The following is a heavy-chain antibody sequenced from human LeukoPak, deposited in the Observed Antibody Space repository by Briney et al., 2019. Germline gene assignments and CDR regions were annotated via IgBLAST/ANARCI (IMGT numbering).Heavy chain of an antibody. D-gene: IGHD6-13*01. V-gene: IGHV3-48*03. Sequence: PGGSLRLSCAASGFTFSSYEMNWVRQAPGKGPEWVSYISSSGTTIYYADSVKGRFAISRDNAKNSLYLQMNSLRAEDTAVYYCARISGAAAQHFDYWGQGTLVTVSS. CDR1: GFTFSSYE. CDR2: ISSSGTTI. J-gene: IGHJ4*02. CDR3: ARISGAAAQHFDY.